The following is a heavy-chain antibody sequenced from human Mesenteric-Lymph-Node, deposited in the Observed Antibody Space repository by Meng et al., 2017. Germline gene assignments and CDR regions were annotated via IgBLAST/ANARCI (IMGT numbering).Heavy chain of an antibody. CDR3: ARDSYYYDSSGYFEYYFDY. J-gene: IGHJ4*02. D-gene: IGHD3-22*01. CDR2: IIPILGIA. CDR1: GGTFSSYT. V-gene: IGHV1-69*04. Sequence: SVKVSCKASGGTFSSYTISWVRQAPGQGLEWMGRIIPILGIANYAQKFQGRVTITADKSTSTAYMELRSLRSDDTAVYYCARDSYYYDSSGYFEYYFDYWGQGTLVTVSS.